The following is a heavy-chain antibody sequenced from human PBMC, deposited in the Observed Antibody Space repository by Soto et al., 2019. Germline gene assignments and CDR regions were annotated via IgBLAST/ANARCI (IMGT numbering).Heavy chain of an antibody. CDR3: ARAKRGGFDS. D-gene: IGHD3-10*01. Sequence: EVQLVESGGGLIQPGGSLRLSCAASGFIVSGNYLSWVRQAPGKGLEVVSFTSGGGNTDYAESVKDRFTTSRDNSKNTMYLQMTRLRVEDTAVDYWARAKRGGFDSWGLGTLVSVSS. CDR1: GFIVSGNY. V-gene: IGHV3-53*01. J-gene: IGHJ4*02. CDR2: TSGGGNT.